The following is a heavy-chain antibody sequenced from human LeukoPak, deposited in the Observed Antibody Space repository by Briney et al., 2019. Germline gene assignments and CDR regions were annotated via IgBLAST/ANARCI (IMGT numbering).Heavy chain of an antibody. Sequence: GGSLRLSCAASGFTFDDYAMHWVRQALGKGLEWVSGISWNSGSIGYADSVKGRFTISRDNAKNSLYLQMNSLRAEDTALYYCAKVRAGSKAFDIWGQGTMVTVSS. J-gene: IGHJ3*02. V-gene: IGHV3-9*01. D-gene: IGHD3-10*01. CDR3: AKVRAGSKAFDI. CDR2: ISWNSGSI. CDR1: GFTFDDYA.